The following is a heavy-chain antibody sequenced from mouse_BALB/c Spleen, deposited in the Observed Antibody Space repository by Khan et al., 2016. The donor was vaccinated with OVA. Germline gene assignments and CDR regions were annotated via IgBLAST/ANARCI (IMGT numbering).Heavy chain of an antibody. V-gene: IGHV5-9-3*01. CDR2: ISSSGDYI. J-gene: IGHJ3*01. CDR3: ARHNYGPVAY. D-gene: IGHD1-1*01. Sequence: EVELVESGGDLVRPGGSLKLSCSASGFTFSTYAMSWVRQTPEKRLEWVTTISSSGDYIYYPDSVKGRFTISRDTAKNTLYLQMSSLRSEDTAMXYCARHNYGPVAYWGHGTLVTVSA. CDR1: GFTFSTYA.